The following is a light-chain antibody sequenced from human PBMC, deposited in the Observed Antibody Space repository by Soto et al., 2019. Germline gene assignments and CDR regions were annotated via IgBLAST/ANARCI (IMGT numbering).Light chain of an antibody. J-gene: IGLJ2*01. V-gene: IGLV1-40*01. Sequence: QSVLTQPPSVSGSPGQRVTISCTGSSSNIGTGYDVHWYQQLPGTAPILLIYGNSNRPSGVPDRFSGSKSGTSASLAITGLQAEDEADYYCQSYDSNLSVVFGGGTKVTVL. CDR3: QSYDSNLSVV. CDR1: SSNIGTGYD. CDR2: GNS.